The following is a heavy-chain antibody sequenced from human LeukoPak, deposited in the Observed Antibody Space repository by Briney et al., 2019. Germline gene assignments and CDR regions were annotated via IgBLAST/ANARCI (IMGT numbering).Heavy chain of an antibody. CDR2: FFYRGST. V-gene: IGHV4-59*01. Sequence: SETLSLTCTVSGGSISDYYWSWIRQPPGKGLEWIGNFFYRGSTNYNPSLKSRVTISVDTSKNQFSLNLNSVSAADTAVYYCAGAPNQDFFDYWGRGTLVTVSS. CDR3: AGAPNQDFFDY. CDR1: GGSISDYY. D-gene: IGHD3-10*01. J-gene: IGHJ4*02.